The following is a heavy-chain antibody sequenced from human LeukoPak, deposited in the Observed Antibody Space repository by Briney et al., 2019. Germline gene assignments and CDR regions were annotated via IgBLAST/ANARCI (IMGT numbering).Heavy chain of an antibody. D-gene: IGHD3-3*01. J-gene: IGHJ5*02. CDR2: ISGSGGST. V-gene: IGHV3-23*01. CDR1: GFTFSSYA. CDR3: AKQFWRTQRYNWFDP. Sequence: PGGSLRLSCAASGFTFSSYAMSWVRQVPGKGLEWVSAISGSGGSTYYADSVKGRFTISRDNSKTTLYLQMNSLRAEAAAVSSVAKQFWRTQRYNWFDPWGQGALVTVSS.